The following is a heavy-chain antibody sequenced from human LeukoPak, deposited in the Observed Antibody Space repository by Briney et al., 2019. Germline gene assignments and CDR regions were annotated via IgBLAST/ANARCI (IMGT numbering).Heavy chain of an antibody. V-gene: IGHV3-74*01. Sequence: GGSLRLSCVASGFTFSSYWMHWVRQGPGKGLVWVSRINGAGTSTSYADSVKGRFTISRDNAKNTLYLQMNSLRAEDSAVYYCARDVGYREDYWGQGTLVTVSS. J-gene: IGHJ4*02. CDR3: ARDVGYREDY. CDR1: GFTFSSYW. CDR2: INGAGTST. D-gene: IGHD5-18*01.